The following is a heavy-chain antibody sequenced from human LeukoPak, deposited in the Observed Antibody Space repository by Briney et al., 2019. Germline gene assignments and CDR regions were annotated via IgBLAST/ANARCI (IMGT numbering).Heavy chain of an antibody. J-gene: IGHJ3*02. CDR3: ARESERRAAFDI. CDR2: IIPNFGTA. Sequence: SVKVSCKVSGYTLTELSMHWVRQAPGKGLEWMGGIIPNFGTANYAQKFQGRVTITADKSTSTAYMELSSLRSEDTAVYYCARESERRAAFDIWGQGTMVTVSS. D-gene: IGHD1-1*01. CDR1: GYTLTELS. V-gene: IGHV1-69*06.